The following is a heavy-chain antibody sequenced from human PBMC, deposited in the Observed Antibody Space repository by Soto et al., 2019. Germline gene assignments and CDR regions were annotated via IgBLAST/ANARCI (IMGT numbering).Heavy chain of an antibody. CDR2: IYYSGNT. D-gene: IGHD6-13*01. Sequence: SETLSLTCTVSGDSISSGDYYWSWIRQPPGKGLEWIGCIYYSGNTYYNPSLKRRFSISVDTSKNQFSLQLSSVTVADTAVYYCARDGKSYSRPTGTLEYWGMGTPVTVYS. V-gene: IGHV4-30-4*01. CDR1: GDSISSGDYY. J-gene: IGHJ4*02. CDR3: ARDGKSYSRPTGTLEY.